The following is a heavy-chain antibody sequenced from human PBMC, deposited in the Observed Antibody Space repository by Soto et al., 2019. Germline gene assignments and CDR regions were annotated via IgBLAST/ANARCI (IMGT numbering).Heavy chain of an antibody. J-gene: IGHJ3*02. CDR3: AENYYGSGSYAFDI. CDR1: GGSISSSSYY. Sequence: QLQLQESGPGLVKPSETLSLTCTVSGGSISSSSYYWGWIRQPPGKGMEWIGSIYYSGTTYYNPSLKIRVSISVYTSKNQFSLKLSSVTAADTAVYYCAENYYGSGSYAFDIWGQGTMVTVSS. V-gene: IGHV4-39*01. CDR2: IYYSGTT. D-gene: IGHD3-10*01.